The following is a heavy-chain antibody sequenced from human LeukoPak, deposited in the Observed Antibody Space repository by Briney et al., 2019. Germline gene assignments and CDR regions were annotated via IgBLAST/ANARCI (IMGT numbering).Heavy chain of an antibody. CDR3: ARLWESNWVENAFDV. D-gene: IGHD1-1*01. CDR2: IYPRDSDT. V-gene: IGHV5-51*01. J-gene: IGHJ3*01. CDR1: GYTFTSHW. Sequence: GESLKISCQVSGYTFTSHWIGWVRQVPGKGLEWLGLIYPRDSDTKFSPSFQGHVTISVDKSITTAYLQWRSLKASDSAVYYCARLWESNWVENAFDVWGQGTMVSVSS.